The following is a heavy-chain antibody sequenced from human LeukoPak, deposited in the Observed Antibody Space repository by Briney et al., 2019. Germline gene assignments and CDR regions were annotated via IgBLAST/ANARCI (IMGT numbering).Heavy chain of an antibody. J-gene: IGHJ4*02. CDR3: ARRRRTYYYDSSGYKTQTPFDY. V-gene: IGHV4-38-2*02. D-gene: IGHD3-22*01. CDR2: IYHSGST. Sequence: SSETLSLTCTVSGYSISSGYYWGWIRQPPGKGLEWIGSIYHSGSTYYNPSLKSRFTISVDTSKNQLSLKLSSVTAAETAVYYCARRRRTYYYDSSGYKTQTPFDYWGQGTLVTVSS. CDR1: GYSISSGYY.